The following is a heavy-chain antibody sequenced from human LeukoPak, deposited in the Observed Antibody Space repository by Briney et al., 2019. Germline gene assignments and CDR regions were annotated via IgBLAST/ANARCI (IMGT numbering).Heavy chain of an antibody. J-gene: IGHJ4*02. CDR2: ISYDGSKK. V-gene: IGHV3-30*03. CDR3: VRGAYSSSWLNFDY. D-gene: IGHD6-13*01. CDR1: GFTFSSYG. Sequence: GGSLRLSCAASGFTFSSYGMHWVRQAPGKGLEWVAVISYDGSKKYYADSVKGRFTVSRDNSKNTLYLQMNSLRAEDTAVYYCVRGAYSSSWLNFDYWGQGTLVTVSS.